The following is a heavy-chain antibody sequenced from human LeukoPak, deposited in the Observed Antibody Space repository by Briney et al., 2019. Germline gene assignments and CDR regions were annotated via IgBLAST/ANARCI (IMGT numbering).Heavy chain of an antibody. D-gene: IGHD3-10*01. Sequence: GSLRLSCVASDFTFNSYNMNWVRQAPGKGLEWVSSISSSSTYIYYADSVKGRFTISRDNAENSLYLQMNGLRAEDTAVYYCTRGYYYGLDVWGKGTTVTVSS. CDR2: ISSSSTYI. CDR3: TRGYYYGLDV. V-gene: IGHV3-21*01. J-gene: IGHJ6*04. CDR1: DFTFNSYN.